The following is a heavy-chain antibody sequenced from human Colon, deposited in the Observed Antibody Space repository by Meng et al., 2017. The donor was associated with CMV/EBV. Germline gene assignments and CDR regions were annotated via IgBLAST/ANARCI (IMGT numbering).Heavy chain of an antibody. D-gene: IGHD2-8*01. CDR1: GFRFSDYY. CDR3: ARDLNGFDY. J-gene: IGHJ4*02. V-gene: IGHV3-11*01. Sequence: LRLSCSAFGFRFSDYYMGWIRQAPGKGLEWLSYISDDGGITYYADSVKGRFTISRDNAKNSLYLQMNSLRADDTAVYYCARDLNGFDYWGQGTLVTVSS. CDR2: ISDDGGIT.